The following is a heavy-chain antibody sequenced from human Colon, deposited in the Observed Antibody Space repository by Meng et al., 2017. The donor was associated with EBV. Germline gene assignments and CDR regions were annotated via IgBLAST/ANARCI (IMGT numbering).Heavy chain of an antibody. CDR2: IDHRGNT. CDR1: GGSFRDYY. D-gene: IGHD3-10*01. CDR3: ARRGPSGNFSP. Sequence: QGQRPQGGAGLLKPSETLSRSCAVYGGSFRDYYWTWIRHPPGKGLEWIGEIDHRGNTKYNPSLKSRVTISLDTSKKQFSLKVSSVTAADSAVYYCARRGPSGNFSPWSQGALVTVSS. J-gene: IGHJ5*02. V-gene: IGHV4-34*01.